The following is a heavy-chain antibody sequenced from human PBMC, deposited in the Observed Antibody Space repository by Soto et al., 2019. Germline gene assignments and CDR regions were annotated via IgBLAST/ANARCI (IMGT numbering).Heavy chain of an antibody. CDR1: GGSISSSSYY. Sequence: SETLSLTCTVSGGSISSSSYYWGWIRQPPGKGLEWIGSIYYSGSTYYNPSLKSRVTISVDTSKNQFSLKLSSVTAADTAVYYCARWGDYDFWSRNNWFDPWGQGTLVTVSS. V-gene: IGHV4-39*01. CDR2: IYYSGST. J-gene: IGHJ5*02. CDR3: ARWGDYDFWSRNNWFDP. D-gene: IGHD3-3*01.